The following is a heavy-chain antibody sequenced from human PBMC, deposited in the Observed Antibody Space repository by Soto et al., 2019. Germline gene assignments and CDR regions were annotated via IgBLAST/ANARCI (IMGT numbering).Heavy chain of an antibody. CDR2: VSTYNGNT. D-gene: IGHD3-10*01. CDR1: GYTFSNYG. CDR3: ARAINMVPGVIMDIDQ. J-gene: IGHJ4*02. Sequence: ASVKVSCKTSGYTFSNYGITWVRQAPGQGLEWMGWVSTYNGNTIYAQNLQDRVTMTTDTSTRTGYMEIRSLRSDDTAVYYCARAINMVPGVIMDIDQWGQGTPVTVSS. V-gene: IGHV1-18*01.